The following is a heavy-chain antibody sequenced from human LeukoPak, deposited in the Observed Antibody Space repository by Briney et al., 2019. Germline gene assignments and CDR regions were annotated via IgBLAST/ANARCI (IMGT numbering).Heavy chain of an antibody. V-gene: IGHV4-34*01. CDR3: ARLDLAAAGPFDY. CDR2: INHSGST. Sequence: SETLSLTCAVYGGSFSGYYWSWIRQPPGKGLEWIGEINHSGSTNYNPSLKSRVTISVDTSKNQFSLKLSSVTAADTAVYYCARLDLAAAGPFDYWGQGTLVTVSS. CDR1: GGSFSGYY. D-gene: IGHD6-13*01. J-gene: IGHJ4*02.